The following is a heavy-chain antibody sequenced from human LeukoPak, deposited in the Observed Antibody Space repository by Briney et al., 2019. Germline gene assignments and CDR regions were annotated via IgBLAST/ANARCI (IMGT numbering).Heavy chain of an antibody. V-gene: IGHV1-69*10. D-gene: IGHD1-1*01. CDR3: ASSTGTYYYYYGMDV. J-gene: IGHJ6*02. Sequence: SVELYCMLSRVSFNIYTLSWERDAPGYGVEAMGGIIPFLGISNYAQKIQGRVTITADKSTSTAYMELSSLRSEDTAVYYCASSTGTYYYYYGMDVWGQGTTVTVSS. CDR2: IIPFLGIS. CDR1: RVSFNIYT.